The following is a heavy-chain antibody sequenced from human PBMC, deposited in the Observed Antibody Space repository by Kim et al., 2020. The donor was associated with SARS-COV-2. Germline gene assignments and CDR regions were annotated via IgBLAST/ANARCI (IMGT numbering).Heavy chain of an antibody. V-gene: IGHV3-23*01. D-gene: IGHD2-2*02. Sequence: ADPGKGRLTIARDNSKSTWYLQMNSLRAEDTAVYYCAKSITTSCYTSIDYWGQGPLVTVSS. J-gene: IGHJ4*02. CDR3: AKSITTSCYTSIDY.